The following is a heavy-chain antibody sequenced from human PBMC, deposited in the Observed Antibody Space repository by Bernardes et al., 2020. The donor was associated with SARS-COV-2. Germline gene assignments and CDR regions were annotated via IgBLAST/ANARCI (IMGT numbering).Heavy chain of an antibody. CDR3: AKDSPSASLGIVVVIDPTNAFDI. V-gene: IGHV3-23*01. D-gene: IGHD3-22*01. Sequence: GYLRRPLAASGFTFSRYAMSWVRQAPGKGLECVSAISGSGGSTYYPDSVKGRFTISRDNSKNTLYLQMNSLRAEDTAVYYCAKDSPSASLGIVVVIDPTNAFDIWGQGTMVTVSS. CDR1: GFTFSRYA. J-gene: IGHJ3*02. CDR2: ISGSGGST.